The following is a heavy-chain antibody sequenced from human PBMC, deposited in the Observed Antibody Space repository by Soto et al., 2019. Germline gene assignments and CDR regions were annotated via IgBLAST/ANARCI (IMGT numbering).Heavy chain of an antibody. J-gene: IGHJ4*02. D-gene: IGHD6-13*01. V-gene: IGHV3-53*01. CDR2: IYSGGNT. CDR1: GFTVSNNY. CDR3: ARDPPVIAASGAGG. Sequence: EVQLVESGGGLIQPGGSLRLSCAASGFTVSNNYMRWVRQAPGKGLEWVSLIYSGGNTHYADSVKGRFTISRDNSKNTLFLQMNSLRVEDTAVYYGARDPPVIAASGAGGWGQGTLVTVSS.